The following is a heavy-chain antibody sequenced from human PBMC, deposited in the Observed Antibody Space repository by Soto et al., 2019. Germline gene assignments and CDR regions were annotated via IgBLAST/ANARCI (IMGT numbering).Heavy chain of an antibody. CDR1: GFTFNSYG. V-gene: IGHV3-30*18. Sequence: SLRLSCAASGFTFNSYGMHWVRQAPGKGLEWVAVISYDGSDKYYADSVKGRFTISRDNSKNTLYLQMNSLRAEDTAVYYCSKDLDGLQCLVDSSFCFDYWGQGTLVTVSS. CDR2: ISYDGSDK. D-gene: IGHD3-16*02. CDR3: SKDLDGLQCLVDSSFCFDY. J-gene: IGHJ4*02.